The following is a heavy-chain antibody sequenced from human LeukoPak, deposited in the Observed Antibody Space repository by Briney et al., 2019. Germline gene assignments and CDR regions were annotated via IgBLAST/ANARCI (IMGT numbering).Heavy chain of an antibody. CDR3: ARDISSGYYDAFDI. D-gene: IGHD3-22*01. Sequence: GGSLRLSCAASGFTVSSNYMSWVRQAPGKGLEWVAIIYSGGSTYYADSVKGRFTISRDNSKNTLYLQMNSLRAEDTAVYYCARDISSGYYDAFDIWGQGTMVTVSS. CDR2: IYSGGST. CDR1: GFTVSSNY. V-gene: IGHV3-66*01. J-gene: IGHJ3*02.